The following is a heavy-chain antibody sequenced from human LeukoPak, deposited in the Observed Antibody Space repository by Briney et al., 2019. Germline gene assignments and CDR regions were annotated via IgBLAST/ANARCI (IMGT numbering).Heavy chain of an antibody. V-gene: IGHV3-48*03. CDR2: ISSSGSTI. J-gene: IGHJ4*02. CDR3: ARDSKWFGELPDY. Sequence: GGSLRLSCAASGFTFSSYEMNWVRQAPGKGLEWVSYISSSGSTIYYADSVKGRFTISRDNAKNSLYLQMNSLRAEDTAVYYCARDSKWFGELPDYWGQGTLVTVSS. D-gene: IGHD3-10*01. CDR1: GFTFSSYE.